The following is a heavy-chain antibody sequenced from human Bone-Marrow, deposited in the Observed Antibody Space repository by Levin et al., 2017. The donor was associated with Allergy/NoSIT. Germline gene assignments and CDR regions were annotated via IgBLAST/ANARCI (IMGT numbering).Heavy chain of an antibody. J-gene: IGHJ2*01. CDR2: IYYSGST. CDR1: GGSVSSGSYY. Sequence: SETLSLTCTVSGGSVSSGSYYWSWIRQPPGKGLEWIGYIYYSGSTNYNPSLKSRVTISVDTSKNQFSLKLSSVTAADTAVYYCARVVVTAYFDWYFDLWGRGTLVTVSS. D-gene: IGHD2-21*02. V-gene: IGHV4-61*01. CDR3: ARVVVTAYFDWYFDL.